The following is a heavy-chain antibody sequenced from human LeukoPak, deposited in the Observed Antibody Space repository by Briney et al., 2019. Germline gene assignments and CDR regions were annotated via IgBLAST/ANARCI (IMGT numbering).Heavy chain of an antibody. CDR3: ARDYKAGYSSGWYWFDP. J-gene: IGHJ5*02. CDR1: GFTFSNYN. D-gene: IGHD6-19*01. V-gene: IGHV4-4*02. CDR2: IYHSGST. Sequence: GSLRLSCAASGFTFSNYNMDWVRQAPGKGLEWIGEIYHSGSTNYNPSLKSRVTISVDKSKNQFSLKLSSVTAADTAVYYCARDYKAGYSSGWYWFDPWGQGTLVTVSS.